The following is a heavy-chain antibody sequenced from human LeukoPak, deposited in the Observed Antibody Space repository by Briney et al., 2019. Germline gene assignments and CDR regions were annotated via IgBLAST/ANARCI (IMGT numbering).Heavy chain of an antibody. CDR1: GYTFTSYD. CDR2: RTPNSGNT. D-gene: IGHD3-22*01. V-gene: IGHV1-8*01. Sequence: ASVKVSCKASGYTFTSYDITWVRQAPGQGLVWMGWRTPNSGNTGYAQKFQGRVTMTRNTSISTAYMELSSLRSEDTAVYYCARRYYDSSASSWEWFDPWGQGTLVTVSS. CDR3: ARRYYDSSASSWEWFDP. J-gene: IGHJ5*02.